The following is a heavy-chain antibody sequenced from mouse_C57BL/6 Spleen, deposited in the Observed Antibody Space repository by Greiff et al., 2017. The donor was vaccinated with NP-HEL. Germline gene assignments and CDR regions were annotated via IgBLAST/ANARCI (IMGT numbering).Heavy chain of an antibody. D-gene: IGHD2-5*01. CDR3: ARTESKTRAGFDY. Sequence: EVQLMESGPVLVKPGPSVKLSCKASGFTFTDYYMHWVKQSPGQSLEWIGLVYPYNGGTNYNQKFKGKATLTVDTSSSTAYMELNSLTSEDSAVYYCARTESKTRAGFDYWGQGTTLTVSS. J-gene: IGHJ2*01. CDR1: GFTFTDYY. CDR2: VYPYNGGT. V-gene: IGHV1-36*01.